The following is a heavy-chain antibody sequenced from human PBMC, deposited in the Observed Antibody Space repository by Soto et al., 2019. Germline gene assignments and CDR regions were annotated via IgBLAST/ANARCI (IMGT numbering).Heavy chain of an antibody. CDR1: GGSISSSSYY. D-gene: IGHD6-6*01. CDR3: ARHSIGRNIAALPFDP. CDR2: IYYSGST. J-gene: IGHJ5*02. V-gene: IGHV4-39*01. Sequence: SETLSLTCTVSGGSISSSSYYWGWIRQPPGKGLEWIGSIYYSGSTYYNPSLKSRVTISVDTSKNQFSLKLSSVTAADTAVYYCARHSIGRNIAALPFDPWGQGTLVTVSS.